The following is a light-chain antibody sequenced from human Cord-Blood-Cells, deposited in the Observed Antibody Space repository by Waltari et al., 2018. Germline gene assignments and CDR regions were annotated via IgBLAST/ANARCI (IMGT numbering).Light chain of an antibody. J-gene: IGLJ3*02. Sequence: QSALTQPASVSGSPGQSITISCTGTSSDVGGYNYVSWYQQPPGKAPKLMIYEVSKRPSGVSNLFSGSKSGNTASLTISGLQAEDEADYYCSSYTSSSTWVFGGGTKLTVL. CDR2: EVS. CDR3: SSYTSSSTWV. CDR1: SSDVGGYNY. V-gene: IGLV2-14*01.